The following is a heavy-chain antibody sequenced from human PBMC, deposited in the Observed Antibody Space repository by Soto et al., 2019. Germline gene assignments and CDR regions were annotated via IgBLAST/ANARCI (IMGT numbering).Heavy chain of an antibody. Sequence: GGSLRLSCAASGFTFDDYAMHWVRQAPGKGLEWVSGISWSSGSIGYADSVKGRFTISRDNAKNSVNLQMNSLRAEDTALYYCVKDWFGQWLVLSAAFDIWGQGTVVTVSS. CDR3: VKDWFGQWLVLSAAFDI. V-gene: IGHV3-9*01. J-gene: IGHJ3*02. D-gene: IGHD6-19*01. CDR1: GFTFDDYA. CDR2: ISWSSGSI.